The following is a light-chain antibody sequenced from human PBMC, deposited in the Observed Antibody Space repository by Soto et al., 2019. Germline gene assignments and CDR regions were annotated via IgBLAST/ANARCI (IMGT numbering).Light chain of an antibody. CDR1: QSVSSS. J-gene: IGKJ4*01. Sequence: EIVLKQSPGTLSLSPGERATLSCRASQSVSSSLNWYQQKPGQAPRLLIYDTSIRATGIPARFSGSGSGTEFTLTIASLQSEDFGVYYCQRFNRWPLTFGGGTKVDIK. CDR3: QRFNRWPLT. V-gene: IGKV3-15*01. CDR2: DTS.